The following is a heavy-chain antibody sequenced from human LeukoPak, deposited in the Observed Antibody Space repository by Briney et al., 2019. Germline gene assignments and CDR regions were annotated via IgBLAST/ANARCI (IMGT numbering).Heavy chain of an antibody. CDR2: IYYTGST. J-gene: IGHJ3*02. D-gene: IGHD3-22*01. Sequence: SETLSLTCAVYGGSFSGYYWSWIRQPPGKGLEWIGYIYYTGSTNYSPSLKSRVTIAVDTSKKQFSLNMSSVTAADTAVYYCARRTGGYASDVFDIWGQGTMVTVSS. V-gene: IGHV4-59*08. CDR3: ARRTGGYASDVFDI. CDR1: GGSFSGYY.